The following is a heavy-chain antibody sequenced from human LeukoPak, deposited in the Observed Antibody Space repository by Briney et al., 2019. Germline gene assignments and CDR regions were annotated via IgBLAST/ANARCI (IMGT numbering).Heavy chain of an antibody. V-gene: IGHV4-59*08. J-gene: IGHJ6*03. Sequence: SETLSLTCTVSGGSISSYYWSWIRQPPGKGLEWIGYIYYSGSTNYNPSLKSRVTISVDTSKNQFSLKLSSVTAADTAVYYCARHALHCSSTSCYASYYMDVWGKGPRSPSP. CDR3: ARHALHCSSTSCYASYYMDV. CDR1: GGSISSYY. CDR2: IYYSGST. D-gene: IGHD2-2*01.